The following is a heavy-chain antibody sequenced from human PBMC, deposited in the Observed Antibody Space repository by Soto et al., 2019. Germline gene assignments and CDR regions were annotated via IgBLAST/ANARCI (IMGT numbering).Heavy chain of an antibody. CDR3: DRAGGLRAVAVDY. Sequence: PSETLSLTCTVSGGSISTYYWTWIRQPPGKGLEYIGYIYRSGSTDYNPSLKSRVTMSVDTSKNQFSLNLNSVTAADTAVYYCDRAGGLRAVAVDYWGQGSLVTVSS. CDR2: IYRSGST. J-gene: IGHJ4*02. D-gene: IGHD6-19*01. CDR1: GGSISTYY. V-gene: IGHV4-59*08.